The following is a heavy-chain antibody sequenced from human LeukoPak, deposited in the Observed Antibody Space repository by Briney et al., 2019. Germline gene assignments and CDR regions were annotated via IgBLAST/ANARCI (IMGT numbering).Heavy chain of an antibody. CDR2: INPSGGST. J-gene: IGHJ4*02. Sequence: ASVKVSCKASGYTFTSYYMHWVRQAPGQGLEWMGIINPSGGSTSYAQKFQGRVTMTRDTSTSTVYMELSSLGSEDTAVYFCARGLNLKVATHTSGDYWGQGTLVTVSS. CDR1: GYTFTSYY. D-gene: IGHD3-22*01. CDR3: ARGLNLKVATHTSGDY. V-gene: IGHV1-46*01.